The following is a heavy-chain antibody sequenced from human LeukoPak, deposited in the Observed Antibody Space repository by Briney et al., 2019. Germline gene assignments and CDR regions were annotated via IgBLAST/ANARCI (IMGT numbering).Heavy chain of an antibody. CDR1: GGSISSSSYY. CDR3: ARGYVLRFLGLSFMDV. CDR2: IYYSGST. D-gene: IGHD3-3*01. Sequence: SETLSLTCTVSGGSISSSSYYWGWIRQPPGKGLEWIGSIYYSGSTYYNPSLKSRVTISVDTSKNQFSLKLSSVTAADTAVYYCARGYVLRFLGLSFMDVWGQGTTVTVSS. J-gene: IGHJ6*02. V-gene: IGHV4-39*07.